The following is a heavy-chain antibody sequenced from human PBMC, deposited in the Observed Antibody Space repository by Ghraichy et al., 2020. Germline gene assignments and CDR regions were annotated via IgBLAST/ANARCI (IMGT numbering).Heavy chain of an antibody. V-gene: IGHV4-34*01. D-gene: IGHD2-15*01. J-gene: IGHJ4*02. CDR2: INHSGST. CDR1: GGSFSGYY. CDR3: ARLSAADCSGGSCYMIDY. Sequence: SETLSLTCAVYGGSFSGYYWSWIRQPPGKGLEWIGEINHSGSTNYNPSLKSRVTISVDTSKNQFSLKLSSVTAADTAVYYCARLSAADCSGGSCYMIDYWGQGTLVTVSS.